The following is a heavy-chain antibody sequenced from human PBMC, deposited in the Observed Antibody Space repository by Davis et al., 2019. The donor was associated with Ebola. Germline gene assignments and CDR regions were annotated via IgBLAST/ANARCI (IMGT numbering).Heavy chain of an antibody. CDR3: ARNPVYTLDS. V-gene: IGHV3-11*01. Sequence: GESLKISCAASGFTFSDYYMTWIRQAPGKGLERVSYISGSGSTIYYADSVKGRFTISRDNAKNSLSLQMNSLRAEDTAVYYCARNPVYTLDSWAQGTLVTVSS. CDR1: GFTFSDYY. D-gene: IGHD5/OR15-5a*01. J-gene: IGHJ4*02. CDR2: ISGSGSTI.